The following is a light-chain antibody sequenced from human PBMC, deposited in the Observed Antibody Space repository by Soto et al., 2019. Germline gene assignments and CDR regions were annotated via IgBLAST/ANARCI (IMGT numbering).Light chain of an antibody. Sequence: DIQMAHSPSTLSGTEGDRVTITCRASQTISSWLAWYQQKPGKAPKLLIYKASTLKSGVPSRFSGSGSGTEFTLTISSLQPDDFATYYCQHYNSYSEAFGQGTKVDVK. CDR1: QTISSW. CDR3: QHYNSYSEA. V-gene: IGKV1-5*03. CDR2: KAS. J-gene: IGKJ1*01.